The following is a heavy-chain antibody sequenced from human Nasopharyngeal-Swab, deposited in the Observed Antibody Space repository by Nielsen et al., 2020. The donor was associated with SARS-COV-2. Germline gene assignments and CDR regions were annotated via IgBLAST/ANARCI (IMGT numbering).Heavy chain of an antibody. CDR1: GGSVSSGSYY. CDR2: IYYSGST. V-gene: IGHV4-61*01. Sequence: GSLRLSCIVSGGSVSSGSYYWSWIRQPPGKGLEWIGYIYYSGSTNYNPSLKSRVAISVDTSKNQFSLKLSSVTAADTAVYYCARAQRYCSGGSCYFSSSSYFDYWGQGTLVTVSS. J-gene: IGHJ4*02. CDR3: ARAQRYCSGGSCYFSSSSYFDY. D-gene: IGHD2-15*01.